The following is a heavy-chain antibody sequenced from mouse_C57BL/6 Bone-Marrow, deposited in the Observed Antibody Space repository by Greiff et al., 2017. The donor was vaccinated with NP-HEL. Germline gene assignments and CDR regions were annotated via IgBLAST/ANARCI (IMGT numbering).Heavy chain of an antibody. CDR2: IHPNGGST. CDR3: ARSWYCDV. Sequence: QVQLLQPGAGLVKPGASVKLSCEASGYTFTSYWMPWVQQTPGQGLEWIGMIHPNGGSTNYTEKFKSKATLTVDKSSSTPYLQLSSLTAEDIAVYDCARSWYCDVGGTGTTVTVSA. CDR1: GYTFTSYW. J-gene: IGHJ1*03. V-gene: IGHV1-64*01.